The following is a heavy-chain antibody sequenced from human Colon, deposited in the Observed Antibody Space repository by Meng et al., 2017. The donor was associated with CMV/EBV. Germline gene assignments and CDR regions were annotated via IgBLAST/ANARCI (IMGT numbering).Heavy chain of an antibody. CDR2: ISADKRYT. CDR3: ARVYEYSSSWGSDY. D-gene: IGHD6-6*01. Sequence: QGQVGQSGGEGKKPGAQVKVSSKTSGYVFDLYGISWVRQAPGQGLEWMGWISADKRYTSYAQNLQGRVTMTTDASTSTAYMELRGLRSNDTAVYYCARVYEYSSSWGSDYWGQGTLVTVSS. CDR1: GYVFDLYG. J-gene: IGHJ4*02. V-gene: IGHV1-18*01.